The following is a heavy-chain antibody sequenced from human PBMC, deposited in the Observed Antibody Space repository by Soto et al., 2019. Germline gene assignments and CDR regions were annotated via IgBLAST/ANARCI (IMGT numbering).Heavy chain of an antibody. J-gene: IGHJ6*02. CDR3: AREVTMVRGVTIRGGMDV. D-gene: IGHD3-10*01. Sequence: SETLSLTCAVSGGSISSSNWWSWVRQPPGKGLEWIGEIYHSGSTNYNPSLKSRVTISVDKSKNQFSLKLSSVTAADTAVYYCAREVTMVRGVTIRGGMDVWGQGTTVTVSS. V-gene: IGHV4-4*02. CDR1: GGSISSSNW. CDR2: IYHSGST.